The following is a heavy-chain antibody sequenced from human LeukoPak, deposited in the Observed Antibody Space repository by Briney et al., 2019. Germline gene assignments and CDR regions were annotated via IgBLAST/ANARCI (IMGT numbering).Heavy chain of an antibody. CDR2: MWSDGNNK. CDR3: AREKRSGTGGSMATFDF. D-gene: IGHD3-16*01. Sequence: GGSLRLSCAASGFSFSTYGMHWVRQAPGKGLEWVAVMWSDGNNKYYSESVQGRFTISRDNSKNTLSLQMDSLRVEDTALYYCAREKRSGTGGSMATFDFWGQGTMVTVSS. V-gene: IGHV3-33*01. CDR1: GFSFSTYG. J-gene: IGHJ3*01.